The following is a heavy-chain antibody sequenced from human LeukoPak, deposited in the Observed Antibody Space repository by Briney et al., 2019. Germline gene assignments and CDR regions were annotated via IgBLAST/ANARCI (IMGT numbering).Heavy chain of an antibody. J-gene: IGHJ4*02. CDR2: IYYSGST. Sequence: PSETLSLTCTVSGGSISSYYWSWIRQPPGKGLEWIGYIYYSGSTNYNPSLKSRVTISVDTSKYQFSLKLSSVTAADTAVYYCARRSYRYYFDYWGQGTLVTVSS. D-gene: IGHD3-16*02. V-gene: IGHV4-59*01. CDR1: GGSISSYY. CDR3: ARRSYRYYFDY.